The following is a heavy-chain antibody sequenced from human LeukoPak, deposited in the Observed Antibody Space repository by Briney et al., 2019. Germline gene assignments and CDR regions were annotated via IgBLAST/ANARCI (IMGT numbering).Heavy chain of an antibody. V-gene: IGHV4-39*07. CDR1: GGSISSSSYY. J-gene: IGHJ5*02. CDR3: ARNAITMVRGGAWFDP. CDR2: IYYSGST. D-gene: IGHD3-10*01. Sequence: SETLSLTCTVSGGSISSSSYYWGWIRQPPGKGLEWIGSIYYSGSTYYNPSLKSRVTISVDTSKNQFSLKLSSVTAADTAVYYCARNAITMVRGGAWFDPWGQGTLVTVSS.